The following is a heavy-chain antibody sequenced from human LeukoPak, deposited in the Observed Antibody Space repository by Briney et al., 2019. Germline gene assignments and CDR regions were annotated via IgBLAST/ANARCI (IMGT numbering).Heavy chain of an antibody. CDR3: ARQAVPAAMAFDY. D-gene: IGHD2-2*01. V-gene: IGHV4-34*01. CDR1: GGSFSGYY. Sequence: PSETLSLTCAVYGGSFSGYYWSWIRQPPGKGLEWIGEINHSGSTNYNPSLKSRVTISVDRSKNQFSLKLGSVTAADTAVYYCARQAVPAAMAFDYWGQGAVVTVSS. J-gene: IGHJ4*02. CDR2: INHSGST.